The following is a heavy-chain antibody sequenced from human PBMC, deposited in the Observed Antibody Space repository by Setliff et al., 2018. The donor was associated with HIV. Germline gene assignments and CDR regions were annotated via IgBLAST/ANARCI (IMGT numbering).Heavy chain of an antibody. Sequence: LRLSCTASGFTFSNYWMSWVRQAPGKGLEWVAVIWYDGSNQNYADSVKGRLTVSRDNSNNTLYLQMNSLTPEDTAVYHCARYTSSWHGFDYWGQGTLVTVSS. CDR1: GFTFSNYW. D-gene: IGHD6-13*01. CDR3: ARYTSSWHGFDY. J-gene: IGHJ4*02. V-gene: IGHV3-33*08. CDR2: IWYDGSNQ.